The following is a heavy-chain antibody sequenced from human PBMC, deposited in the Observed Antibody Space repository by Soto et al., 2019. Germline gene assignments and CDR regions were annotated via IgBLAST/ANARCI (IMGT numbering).Heavy chain of an antibody. D-gene: IGHD4-4*01. CDR1: GGSISTSGYF. Sequence: QLQLQESGPGLVKPSEILSLTCTVSGGSISTSGYFWGWIRQPPGKGLEWIGTIYYSGSTYYNPSLKSRVTISVDTSKNQFSLKLSSVTAADTAVYYCATSNWFDPWGQGTLVTVSS. CDR2: IYYSGST. J-gene: IGHJ5*02. V-gene: IGHV4-39*01. CDR3: ATSNWFDP.